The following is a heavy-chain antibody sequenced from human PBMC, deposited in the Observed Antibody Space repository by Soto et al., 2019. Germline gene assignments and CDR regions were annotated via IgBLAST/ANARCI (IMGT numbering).Heavy chain of an antibody. Sequence: SVKVSFKASGGTFSSYAISWVRQAPGQGLEWMGGIIPIFGTANYAQKFQGRVMITADKSTSTAYMELSGLRSEDTAVYYCARSNCSSTSCYSSGRLDYWGQGTLVTVSS. CDR2: IIPIFGTA. J-gene: IGHJ4*02. CDR1: GGTFSSYA. V-gene: IGHV1-69*06. D-gene: IGHD2-2*02. CDR3: ARSNCSSTSCYSSGRLDY.